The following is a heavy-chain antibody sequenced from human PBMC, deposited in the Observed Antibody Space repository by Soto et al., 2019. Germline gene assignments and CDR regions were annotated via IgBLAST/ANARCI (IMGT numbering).Heavy chain of an antibody. CDR2: IYYSGST. Sequence: SETLSLTCTVSGASIYGYYWSWIRHPPGKKLEWIGYIYYSGSTNYNPSLKSRVTISVDTSKNQLSLKLYSVTTADTAMYYCARLPWADYGGIFDPWGQGTLVTVSS. CDR1: GASIYGYY. D-gene: IGHD4-17*01. V-gene: IGHV4-59*01. CDR3: ARLPWADYGGIFDP. J-gene: IGHJ5*02.